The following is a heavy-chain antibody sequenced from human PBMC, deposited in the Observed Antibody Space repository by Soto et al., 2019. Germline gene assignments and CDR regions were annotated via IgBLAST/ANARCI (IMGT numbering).Heavy chain of an antibody. D-gene: IGHD2-2*01. V-gene: IGHV4-31*03. Sequence: SETLSLTCTVSGITINSGTYHWTWIRQHPGRSQEWIGYIYCSGNSYCSSSPKSGVTISVDRSKNQFSLGLTSVTAADTAVYYCAGGPRGVPNWFDPWGQGTLVTVSS. CDR2: IYCSGNS. J-gene: IGHJ5*02. CDR3: AGGPRGVPNWFDP. CDR1: GITINSGTYH.